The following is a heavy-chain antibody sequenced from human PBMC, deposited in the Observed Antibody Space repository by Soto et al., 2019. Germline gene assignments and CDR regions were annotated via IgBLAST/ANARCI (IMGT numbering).Heavy chain of an antibody. J-gene: IGHJ5*02. Sequence: PGESLKISCKGSGYSFTSYWISWVRQMPGKGLEWMGRIDPSDSYTNYSPSFQGHVTISADKSISTAYLQWSSLKASDTAMYYCARHPYYYDSSGYYYNWFDPWGQGTLVTVSS. D-gene: IGHD3-22*01. V-gene: IGHV5-10-1*01. CDR1: GYSFTSYW. CDR3: ARHPYYYDSSGYYYNWFDP. CDR2: IDPSDSYT.